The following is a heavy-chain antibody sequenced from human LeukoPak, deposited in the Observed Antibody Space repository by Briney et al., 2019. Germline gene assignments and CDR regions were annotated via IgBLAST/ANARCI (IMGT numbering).Heavy chain of an antibody. J-gene: IGHJ6*03. CDR1: GYTFTGYY. Sequence: GASVTVSCKASGYTFTGYYMHWVRQAPGQGLAWMGWINPNSGGTNYAQKFQGRVTMTRDTSISTAYMELSRLRSDDTAVYYCARDKVVATIDAGAGYYYYYYMDVWGKGTTVTVSS. V-gene: IGHV1-2*02. CDR3: ARDKVVATIDAGAGYYYYYYMDV. CDR2: INPNSGGT. D-gene: IGHD5-12*01.